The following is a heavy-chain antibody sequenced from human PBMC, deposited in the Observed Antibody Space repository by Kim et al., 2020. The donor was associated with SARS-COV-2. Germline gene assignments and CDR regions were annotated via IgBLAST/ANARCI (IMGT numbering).Heavy chain of an antibody. V-gene: IGHV3-11*06. D-gene: IGHD6-13*01. Sequence: NGRFTISRDNAKNSLYLQMNSRRAEDTAVYYCARDSRGIAAAPYYYYGMDVWGQGTTVTVSS. CDR3: ARDSRGIAAAPYYYYGMDV. J-gene: IGHJ6*02.